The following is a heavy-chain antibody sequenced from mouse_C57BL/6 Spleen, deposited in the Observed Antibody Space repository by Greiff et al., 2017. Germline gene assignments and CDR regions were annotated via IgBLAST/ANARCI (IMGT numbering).Heavy chain of an antibody. J-gene: IGHJ2*01. CDR1: GFTFSSYA. CDR3: ARDGGTGHYFDY. CDR2: ISDGGSYT. V-gene: IGHV5-4*01. Sequence: EVKRVESGGGLVKPGGSLKLSCAASGFTFSSYAMSWVRQTPEKRLEWVATISDGGSYTYYPDNVKGRFTISRDNAKNNLYLQMSHLKSEDTAMYYCARDGGTGHYFDYWGQGTTLTVSS.